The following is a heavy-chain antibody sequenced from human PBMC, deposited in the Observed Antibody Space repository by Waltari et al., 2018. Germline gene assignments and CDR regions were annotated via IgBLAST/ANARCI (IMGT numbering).Heavy chain of an antibody. CDR3: ARSPPGYCSGGSCYSGLGH. CDR1: GGSISSYY. Sequence: QVQLQESGPGLVKPSETLSLTCTVSGGSISSYYWSWIRQPAGKGLEWIGRIDTSGSTNYNPSLKSRVTISVDKSKNQFSLKLSSVTAADTAVYYCARSPPGYCSGGSCYSGLGHWGQGTLVTVSS. CDR2: IDTSGST. J-gene: IGHJ5*02. V-gene: IGHV4-4*07. D-gene: IGHD2-15*01.